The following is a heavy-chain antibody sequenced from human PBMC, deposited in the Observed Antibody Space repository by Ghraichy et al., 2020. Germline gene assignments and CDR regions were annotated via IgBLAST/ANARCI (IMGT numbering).Heavy chain of an antibody. V-gene: IGHV3-9*01. CDR3: AKDIHWLSYYFDY. CDR1: GFTFDDYA. CDR2: ISWNSGSI. D-gene: IGHD3-9*01. Sequence: GGSLRLSCAASGFTFDDYAMHWVRQAPGKGLEWVSGISWNSGSIGYADSVKGRFTISRDNAKNSLYLQMNSLRAEDTALYYCAKDIHWLSYYFDYWGQGTLVTVSS. J-gene: IGHJ4*02.